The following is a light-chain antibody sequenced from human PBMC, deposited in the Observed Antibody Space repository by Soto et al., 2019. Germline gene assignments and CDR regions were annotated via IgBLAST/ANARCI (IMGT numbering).Light chain of an antibody. J-gene: IGKJ1*01. V-gene: IGKV3-20*01. CDR3: QQYVSSPWA. CDR2: GAS. Sequence: EIVLTQSPGTLSLSPGERATLSCRASQSVSSSYLGWYQQKPGQAPGLLIYGASSRATGIPDRFSGSGSGTDFTLTISRLEPEDFAVYYCQQYVSSPWAFGQGTKV. CDR1: QSVSSSY.